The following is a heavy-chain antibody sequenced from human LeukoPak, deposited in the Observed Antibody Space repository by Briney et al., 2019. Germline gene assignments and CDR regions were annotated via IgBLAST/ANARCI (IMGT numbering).Heavy chain of an antibody. J-gene: IGHJ4*02. CDR3: ARSPSPLRFLEWSHDY. Sequence: SVTVSCKASGGTFSSYAISWVRQAPGQGLEWMGGIIPIFGTANYAQKFQGRVTITADESTSTAYMELSSLRSEDTAVYYCARSPSPLRFLEWSHDYWGQGTLVTVSS. CDR1: GGTFSSYA. V-gene: IGHV1-69*13. D-gene: IGHD3-3*01. CDR2: IIPIFGTA.